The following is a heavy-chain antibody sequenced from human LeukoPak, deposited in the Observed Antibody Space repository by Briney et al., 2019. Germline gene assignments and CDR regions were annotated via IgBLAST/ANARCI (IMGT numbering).Heavy chain of an antibody. Sequence: PGGSLRLSCAASGFTFSSYGMSWVRQAPGKGLEWVSGISGNSGTTYYADSVKGRFTISRDNSKNTLYLQMNSLRAEDTAVYYCAREDASSLDYWGQGTLVTVSS. V-gene: IGHV3-23*01. CDR2: ISGNSGTT. CDR1: GFTFSSYG. CDR3: AREDASSLDY. J-gene: IGHJ4*02.